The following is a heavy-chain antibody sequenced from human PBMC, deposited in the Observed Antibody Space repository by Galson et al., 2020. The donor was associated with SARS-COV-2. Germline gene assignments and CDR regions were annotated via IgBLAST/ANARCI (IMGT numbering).Heavy chain of an antibody. V-gene: IGHV5-51*01. CDR2: IYPGDSDT. D-gene: IGHD6-6*01. CDR3: ARLAGSAARPYYYYYYYMDV. CDR1: GYSFTSYW. J-gene: IGHJ6*03. Sequence: GESLKISCKGSGYSFTSYWIGWVRQMPGKGLEWMGIIYPGDSDTRYSPSFQGQVTISADKSISTVYLQWSSLKASDTAMYYCARLAGSAARPYYYYYYYMDVWGKGTTVTVSS.